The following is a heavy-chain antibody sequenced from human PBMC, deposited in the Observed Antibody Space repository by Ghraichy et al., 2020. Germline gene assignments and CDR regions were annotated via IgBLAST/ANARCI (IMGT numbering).Heavy chain of an antibody. V-gene: IGHV3-30*02. CDR2: IRYDGSNK. CDR3: AKDRIAARPQAFDY. Sequence: GGSLRLSCAASGFTFSSYGMHWVRQAPGKGLEWVAFIRYDGSNKYYADSVKGRFTISRDNSKNTLYLQMNSLRAEDTAVYYCAKDRIAARPQAFDYWGQGTLVTVSS. J-gene: IGHJ4*02. CDR1: GFTFSSYG. D-gene: IGHD6-6*01.